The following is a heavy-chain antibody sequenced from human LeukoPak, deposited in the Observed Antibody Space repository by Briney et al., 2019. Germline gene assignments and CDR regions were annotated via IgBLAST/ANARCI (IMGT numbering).Heavy chain of an antibody. J-gene: IGHJ4*02. D-gene: IGHD2-15*01. CDR2: IIPIFGTA. V-gene: IGHV1-69*05. CDR1: GGTFSSYA. CDR3: AREPDSTGDY. Sequence: PVTVSCKASGGTFSSYAISWVRQAPGQGLEWMGGIIPIFGTANYAQKFQGRVTITTDESTSTAYMELSSLRSEDTAVYYCAREPDSTGDYWGQGTLVTVSS.